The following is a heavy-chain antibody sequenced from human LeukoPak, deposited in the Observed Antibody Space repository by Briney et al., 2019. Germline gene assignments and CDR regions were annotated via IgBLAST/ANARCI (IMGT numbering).Heavy chain of an antibody. V-gene: IGHV3-7*01. J-gene: IGHJ4*02. CDR3: AGDTCWLIDY. D-gene: IGHD3-9*01. CDR2: IKQDGSEK. CDR1: GSTFSGYW. Sequence: PGGSLRLSCAASGSTFSGYWMNWVRQVPGKWLEWVANIKQDGSEKYYVDSVKGRFTISRDNAKNSLYLQLNSLRAEDTAVYYCAGDTCWLIDYWGQGTLVTVSS.